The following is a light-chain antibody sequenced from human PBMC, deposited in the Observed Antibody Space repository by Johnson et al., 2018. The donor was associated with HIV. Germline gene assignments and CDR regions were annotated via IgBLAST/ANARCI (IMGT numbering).Light chain of an antibody. J-gene: IGLJ1*01. CDR1: SSNIGNNY. CDR2: ENN. V-gene: IGLV1-51*02. Sequence: QSVLTQPPSVSAAPGQKVTISCSGSSSNIGNNYVSWYQQLPGTAPKLLIYENNKRPSGIPDRFSGSKSGTSATLGITGLQTGDEADYYCGTWDNSPSAPYVSGPGTKVTVL. CDR3: GTWDNSPSAPYV.